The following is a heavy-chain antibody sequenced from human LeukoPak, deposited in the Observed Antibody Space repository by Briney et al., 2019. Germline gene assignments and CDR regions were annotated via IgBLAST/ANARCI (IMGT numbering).Heavy chain of an antibody. CDR3: ARPAADY. CDR2: ISYDGSNK. J-gene: IGHJ4*02. CDR1: GFTFSSYA. V-gene: IGHV3-30-3*01. D-gene: IGHD2-2*01. Sequence: GGSLRLSCAASGFTFSSYAMHWVRQAPGKGLEWVAVISYDGSNKYYADSVKGRFTISRDNSKSTLYLQMNSLRAEDTAVYYCARPAADYWGQGTLVTVSS.